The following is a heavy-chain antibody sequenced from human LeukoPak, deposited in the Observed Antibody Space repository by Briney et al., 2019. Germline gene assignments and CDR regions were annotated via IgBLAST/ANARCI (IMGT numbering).Heavy chain of an antibody. CDR1: GFTFTSSA. Sequence: GTSVKVSCKASGFTFTSSAVQWVRQARGQRLEWIGWIVVGSGNTNYAQKFQERVTITRDTSASTAYMELSSLRSEDTAVYYCATSRNSARGIDYWGQGTLVTVSS. D-gene: IGHD2-15*01. V-gene: IGHV1-58*01. CDR2: IVVGSGNT. J-gene: IGHJ4*02. CDR3: ATSRNSARGIDY.